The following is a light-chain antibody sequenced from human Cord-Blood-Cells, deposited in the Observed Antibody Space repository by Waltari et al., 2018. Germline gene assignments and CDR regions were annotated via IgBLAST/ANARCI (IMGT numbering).Light chain of an antibody. CDR2: GAS. CDR1: QGVSSN. CDR3: QQYNNWPPLYT. J-gene: IGKJ2*01. Sequence: EIVMTQSPATLSVSPGERATLSCRASQGVSSNLAWYQQKPEQAPRLLIYGASTRATGIPARFSGSGSGTEFTLTISSLQSEDFAVYYCQQYNNWPPLYTFGQGTKLEIK. V-gene: IGKV3-15*01.